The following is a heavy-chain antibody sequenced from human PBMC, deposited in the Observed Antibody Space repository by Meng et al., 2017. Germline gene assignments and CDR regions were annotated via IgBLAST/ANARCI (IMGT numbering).Heavy chain of an antibody. CDR2: IYSSGRT. CDR1: GGSMSGYY. CDR3: ARVQRFCTGGICSNWFDP. J-gene: IGHJ5*02. V-gene: IGHV4-4*07. D-gene: IGHD2-15*01. Sequence: QVQLKGAGPGLVKPSETLSLTCTVSGGSMSGYYWNWIRQPAGKGLEWIGHIYSSGRTNYNPSLKSRVTISVDSSKNQFSLNLTSVTAADTAVYFCARVQRFCTGGICSNWFDPWGQGTLVTVSS.